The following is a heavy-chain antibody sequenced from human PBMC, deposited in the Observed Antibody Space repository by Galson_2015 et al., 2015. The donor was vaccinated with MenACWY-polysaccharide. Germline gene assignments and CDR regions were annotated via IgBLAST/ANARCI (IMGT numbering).Heavy chain of an antibody. V-gene: IGHV3-33*01. D-gene: IGHD6-13*01. J-gene: IGHJ3*02. CDR2: IQYDGTNK. CDR3: AREGSRIVFHAFDT. CDR1: GISFSGSD. Sequence: SLRLSCAASGISFSGSDMHWVRQAPGKGLEWVAVIQYDGTNKVYADSVKGRFTISRDNSKNTLYLEMNSLRAEDTAVYYCAREGSRIVFHAFDTWGQGTMVTVSS.